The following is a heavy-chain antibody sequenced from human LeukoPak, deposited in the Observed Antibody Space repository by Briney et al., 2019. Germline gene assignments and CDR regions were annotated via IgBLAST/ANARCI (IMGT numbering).Heavy chain of an antibody. CDR1: GFTFSSYE. D-gene: IGHD6-13*01. CDR2: IFRRNSYI. Sequence: GGSLRLSCAASGFTFSSYEMNWVRQAPGKGLEWVSSIFRRNSYIYYSDSVKGRFTISRDDAKNSLYLQMSSLRADDTAMYYCARVSRVAYSSSWYLDYWGQGTLVTVSS. CDR3: ARVSRVAYSSSWYLDY. J-gene: IGHJ4*02. V-gene: IGHV3-21*06.